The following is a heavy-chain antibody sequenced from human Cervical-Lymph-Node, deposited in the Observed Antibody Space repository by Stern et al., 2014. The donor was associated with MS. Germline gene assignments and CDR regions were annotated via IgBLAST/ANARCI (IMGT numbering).Heavy chain of an antibody. J-gene: IGHJ5*02. CDR2: VIPFVGVS. CDR1: AG. Sequence: QDQLVQSGAEVKKPGSSVKVSCKSSAGISWVRQAPGQGLEWMGGVIPFVGVSNYAQKFQGRITIPANKSTNPTYLHLNVLTLADPAVYYCVGGGVDNWFHPWGQGTPVTVSS. D-gene: IGHD3-16*01. V-gene: IGHV1-69*04. CDR3: VGGGVDNWFHP.